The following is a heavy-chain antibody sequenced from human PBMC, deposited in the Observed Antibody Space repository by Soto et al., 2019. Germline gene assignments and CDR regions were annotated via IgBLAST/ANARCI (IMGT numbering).Heavy chain of an antibody. CDR2: ISYDGSNK. CDR1: GFTFSSYG. V-gene: IGHV3-30*18. Sequence: GGSLRLSCAASGFTFSSYGMHWVRQAPGKGLEWVAVISYDGSNKYYADSVKGRFTISRDNSKNTLYLQMNSLRAEDTAVYYCAKDQEWYQLLWSYFDYWGQGTLVTVSS. D-gene: IGHD2-2*01. CDR3: AKDQEWYQLLWSYFDY. J-gene: IGHJ4*02.